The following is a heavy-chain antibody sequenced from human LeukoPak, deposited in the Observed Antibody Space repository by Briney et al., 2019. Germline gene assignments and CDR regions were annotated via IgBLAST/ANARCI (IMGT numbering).Heavy chain of an antibody. Sequence: PSETLSLTCTVSGGSISSYYWSWIRQPPGKGLEWIGYIYYSGSTNYNPSLKSRVTISVDTSKNQFSLKLSSVTAADTAVYYCARAYDIVVVPAAIPGPSGWFDPWGQGTLVTVSS. CDR3: ARAYDIVVVPAAIPGPSGWFDP. D-gene: IGHD2-2*02. J-gene: IGHJ5*02. CDR1: GGSISSYY. V-gene: IGHV4-59*01. CDR2: IYYSGST.